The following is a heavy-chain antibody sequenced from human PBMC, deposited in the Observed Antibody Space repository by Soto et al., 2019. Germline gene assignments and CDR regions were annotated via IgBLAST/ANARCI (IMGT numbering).Heavy chain of an antibody. Sequence: SETLSLTCTVSGGSISSYYWSWIRQPPGKGLEWIGYIYYSGSTNYNPSLKSRVTISVDTSKNQFSLKLSSATAADTAVYYCASGQNYYYGMDVWGQGTTVTVSS. CDR1: GGSISSYY. CDR2: IYYSGST. J-gene: IGHJ6*02. CDR3: ASGQNYYYGMDV. V-gene: IGHV4-59*01.